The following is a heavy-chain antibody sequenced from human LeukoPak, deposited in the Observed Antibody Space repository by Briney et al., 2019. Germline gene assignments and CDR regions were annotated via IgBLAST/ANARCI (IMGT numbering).Heavy chain of an antibody. Sequence: GGSLRLSCVASGFTFSDAWMSWVRQAPGKGLEWVGRIKSKIDGGTIDYAAPVKGRFTISRDDSRNTLYLQMNSLITEDTAVYYCTTRRQDGCWGQGTLVTVS. CDR3: TTRRQDGC. J-gene: IGHJ4*02. D-gene: IGHD6-25*01. CDR1: GFTFSDAW. V-gene: IGHV3-15*01. CDR2: IKSKIDGGTI.